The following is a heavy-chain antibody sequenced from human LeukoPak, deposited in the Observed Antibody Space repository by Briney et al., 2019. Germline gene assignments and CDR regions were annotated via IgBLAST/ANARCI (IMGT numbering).Heavy chain of an antibody. CDR1: GGSISRNY. Sequence: SETLSLTCTVSGGSISRNYWSWIRQTPGKGLEWIGYIHSIGTTNYNPSLESRLTISIDTSKNQFSLKLSSVTAADTAVYYCARGRRLAYWGQGTLVTVSS. CDR3: ARGRRLAY. CDR2: IHSIGTT. J-gene: IGHJ4*02. V-gene: IGHV4-59*12. D-gene: IGHD5/OR15-5a*01.